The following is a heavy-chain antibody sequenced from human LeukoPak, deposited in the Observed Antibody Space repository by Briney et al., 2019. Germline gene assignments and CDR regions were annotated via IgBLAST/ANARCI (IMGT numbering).Heavy chain of an antibody. CDR3: ARILIAVAGTRAFDI. J-gene: IGHJ3*02. V-gene: IGHV4-31*03. D-gene: IGHD6-19*01. Sequence: SQTLSLTCTVSGGSISSGGYYWSWIRQHPGKGLEWIGYIYYSGSTYYNPSLTSRVTISVDTSKNQFSLKLSSVTAADTAVYYCARILIAVAGTRAFDIWGQGTMVTVSS. CDR2: IYYSGST. CDR1: GGSISSGGYY.